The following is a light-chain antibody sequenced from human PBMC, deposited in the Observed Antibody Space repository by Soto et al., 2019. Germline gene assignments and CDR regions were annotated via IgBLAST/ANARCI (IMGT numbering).Light chain of an antibody. CDR3: SSYAGSNNLGV. CDR2: EVN. CDR1: SSDVGAYKY. V-gene: IGLV2-8*01. Sequence: QSALTQPPSASGSPGQSVTISCTGTSSDVGAYKYVSWYQHHPGKAPKLMIYEVNKRPSGVPDRFSGSKSGNTASLTVSGLQAEDEADYYCSSYAGSNNLGVFGGGTKLTVL. J-gene: IGLJ3*02.